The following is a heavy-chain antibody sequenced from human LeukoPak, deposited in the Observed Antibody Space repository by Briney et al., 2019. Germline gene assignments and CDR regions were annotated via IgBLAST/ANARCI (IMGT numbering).Heavy chain of an antibody. D-gene: IGHD5-24*01. CDR2: INHSGST. CDR3: ATRDGYNYRSPDY. V-gene: IGHV4-34*01. J-gene: IGHJ4*02. Sequence: SETLSLTCAVYGGSFSGYYWSWIRQPPGKGLEWIGEINHSGSTNYNPSLKSRVTISVDTSKNQFSLKLSSVTAADTAVYYCATRDGYNYRSPDYWGQGTLVTVSS. CDR1: GGSFSGYY.